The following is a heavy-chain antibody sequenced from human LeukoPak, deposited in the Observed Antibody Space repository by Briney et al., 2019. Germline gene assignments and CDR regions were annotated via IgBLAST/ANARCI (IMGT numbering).Heavy chain of an antibody. Sequence: EGSLRLSCAASGFTFSSYWMSWVRQAPGKGLEWVANIKQDGSEKYYVDSVKGRFTISRDNAKNSLSLQMNSLRAEDTAVYYCAKDYIAAAPFYYFDYWGQGTLVTVSS. J-gene: IGHJ4*02. V-gene: IGHV3-7*05. CDR3: AKDYIAAAPFYYFDY. D-gene: IGHD6-13*01. CDR1: GFTFSSYW. CDR2: IKQDGSEK.